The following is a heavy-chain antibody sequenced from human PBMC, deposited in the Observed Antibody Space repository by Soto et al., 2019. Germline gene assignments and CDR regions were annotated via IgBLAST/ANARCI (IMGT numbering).Heavy chain of an antibody. CDR1: GYTFTAYS. V-gene: IGHV1-2*02. CDR2: FNPNSGDT. Sequence: ASVKVSCKASGYTFTAYSMHWVRQASGQGLEWVGWFNPNSGDTIYAQKFQGRVTLTRDTSIGTAYMELYSLTSDDTAVYYCAREASAVISLDYWGQGTLVTVSS. D-gene: IGHD6-19*01. J-gene: IGHJ4*02. CDR3: AREASAVISLDY.